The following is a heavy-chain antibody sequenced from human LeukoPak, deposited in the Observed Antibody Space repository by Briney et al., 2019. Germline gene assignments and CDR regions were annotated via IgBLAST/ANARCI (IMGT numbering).Heavy chain of an antibody. J-gene: IGHJ4*02. V-gene: IGHV1-69*04. CDR1: GGIFSSYA. Sequence: SVKVSCKASGGIFSSYAISWVRQAPGQGLNGMGRIIPILGIANYAQKFQGRVTITADKSTSTAYMDLSSLRSEDTAVYYCARDLPPYYFDYWGQGTLVTVSS. CDR3: ARDLPPYYFDY. CDR2: IIPILGIA.